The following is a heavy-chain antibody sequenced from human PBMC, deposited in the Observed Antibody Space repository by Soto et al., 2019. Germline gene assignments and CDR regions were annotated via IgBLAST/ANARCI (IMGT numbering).Heavy chain of an antibody. CDR3: ARARCSSTSGYQYYFDY. CDR2: ISAYNGNT. CDR1: GYTFTSYG. D-gene: IGHD2-2*01. J-gene: IGHJ4*02. Sequence: ASVKVSCKASGYTFTSYGISWVRQAPGQGLEWMGWISAYNGNTNYAQKLQGRVTMTTDTSTSTAYMELGSLRSDDTAVYYCARARCSSTSGYQYYFDYWGQGTLVTVSS. V-gene: IGHV1-18*01.